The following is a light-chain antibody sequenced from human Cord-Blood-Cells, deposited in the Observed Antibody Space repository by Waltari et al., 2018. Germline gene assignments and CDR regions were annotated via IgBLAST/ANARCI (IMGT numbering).Light chain of an antibody. CDR1: SRAVGGYHY. CDR2: DVS. V-gene: IGLV2-14*01. Sequence: QSALTQPASVSGSPGQSITISCTGTSRAVGGYHYVSCYQQHPGKAPKLMIYDVSNRPSGVSNRFSGSKSGNTASLTISGLQAEDEADYYCSSYTSSSTWVFGGGTKLTVL. CDR3: SSYTSSSTWV. J-gene: IGLJ3*02.